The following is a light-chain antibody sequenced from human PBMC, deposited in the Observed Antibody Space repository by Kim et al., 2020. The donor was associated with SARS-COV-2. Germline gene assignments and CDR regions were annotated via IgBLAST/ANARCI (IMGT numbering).Light chain of an antibody. CDR1: KLGDKF. Sequence: VSPGQTASITCSGDKLGDKFACWYQQKPGQSPVLVIYQDSKRPSGIPERFSGSNSGNTATLTISGTQAMDEADYYCQAWDSSTYVVFGGGTQLTVL. CDR2: QDS. J-gene: IGLJ2*01. V-gene: IGLV3-1*01. CDR3: QAWDSSTYVV.